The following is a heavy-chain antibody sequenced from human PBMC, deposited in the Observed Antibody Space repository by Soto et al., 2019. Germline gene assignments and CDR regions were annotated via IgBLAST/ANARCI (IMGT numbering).Heavy chain of an antibody. CDR2: ISSSSSTI. CDR1: GFTFSSYS. V-gene: IGHV3-48*01. J-gene: IGHJ6*03. Sequence: PGGSLRLSCAASGFTFSSYSMIWVRQAPGKGLEWVSYISSSSSTIYYADSVKGRFTISRDNAKNSLYLQMDSLRAEDMAVYYCARRARPDFYYMDVWGKGTTVTVSS. CDR3: ARRARPDFYYMDV. D-gene: IGHD6-6*01.